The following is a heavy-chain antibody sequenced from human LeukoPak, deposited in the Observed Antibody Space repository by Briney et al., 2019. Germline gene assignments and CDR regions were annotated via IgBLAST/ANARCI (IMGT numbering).Heavy chain of an antibody. CDR2: INPNSGGT. CDR1: GYTFTGYY. J-gene: IGHJ4*02. Sequence: ASVKASCKASGYTFTGYYMHWVRQAPGQGLEWMGRINPNSGGTNYAQKFQGRVTMTRDTSISTAYMELSRLRSDDTAVYYCARETYYYDSSGATLDYWGQGTLVTVSS. D-gene: IGHD3-22*01. CDR3: ARETYYYDSSGATLDY. V-gene: IGHV1-2*06.